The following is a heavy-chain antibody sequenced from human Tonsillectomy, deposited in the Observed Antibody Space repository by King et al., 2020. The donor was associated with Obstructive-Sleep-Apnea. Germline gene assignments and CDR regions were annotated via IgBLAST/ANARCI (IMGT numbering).Heavy chain of an antibody. J-gene: IGHJ4*02. CDR3: ARVTGKSGTGYYDILTAPFDY. D-gene: IGHD3-9*01. Sequence: VQLQESGPGLVKPSETLSLTCTVSGYSISSGYYWGWIRQPPGKGLEWIGSIYHSGSTYYNPSLKSRVTISVDTSKNQFSLKLSSVTAADTAVYYCARVTGKSGTGYYDILTAPFDYWAREPWSPSPQ. V-gene: IGHV4-38-2*02. CDR2: IYHSGST. CDR1: GYSISSGYY.